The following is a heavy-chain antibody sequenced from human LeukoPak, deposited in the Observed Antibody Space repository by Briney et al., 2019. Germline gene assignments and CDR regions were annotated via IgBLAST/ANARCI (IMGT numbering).Heavy chain of an antibody. Sequence: TGGSLRLSXAASGFSFSSYWMSWVRQAPGRGMEWVANIKQDASEKYFVDSVKGRFTISRDNAKNLLYLQMNSLRVEDTAVYYCARIYEYISGWYRNDYWGQGTLVTVAS. V-gene: IGHV3-7*01. D-gene: IGHD6-19*01. CDR2: IKQDASEK. CDR1: GFSFSSYW. CDR3: ARIYEYISGWYRNDY. J-gene: IGHJ4*02.